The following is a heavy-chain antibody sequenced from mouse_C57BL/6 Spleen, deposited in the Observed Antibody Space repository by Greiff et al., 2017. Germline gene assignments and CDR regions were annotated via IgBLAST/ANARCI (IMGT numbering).Heavy chain of an antibody. Sequence: QVQLQQPGAELVRPGSSVKLSCKASGYTFTSYWMHWVKQRPIQGLEWIGNIDPSDSETHYNQKFKDKATLTVDKSSSTAYMQLSSLTSEDSAVYYCAIYYGSRYGAWFADWGQGTLVTVSA. CDR3: AIYYGSRYGAWFAD. V-gene: IGHV1-52*01. D-gene: IGHD1-1*01. CDR1: GYTFTSYW. J-gene: IGHJ3*01. CDR2: IDPSDSET.